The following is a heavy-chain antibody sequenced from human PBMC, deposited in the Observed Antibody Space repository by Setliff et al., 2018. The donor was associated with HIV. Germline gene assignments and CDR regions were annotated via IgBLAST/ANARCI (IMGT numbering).Heavy chain of an antibody. J-gene: IGHJ6*03. CDR1: GGTFSSFA. CDR3: ARETYYGSGSYLPTEYYYYYMDV. CDR2: IIPIFGTA. D-gene: IGHD3-10*01. Sequence: SVKVSCKASGGTFSSFAISWVRQAPGQGLEWMGGIIPIFGTANYAQKFQGRVTITTDESTTTAYMELRSLRSKDTAVYYCARETYYGSGSYLPTEYYYYYMDVWGKGTTVTVSS. V-gene: IGHV1-69*05.